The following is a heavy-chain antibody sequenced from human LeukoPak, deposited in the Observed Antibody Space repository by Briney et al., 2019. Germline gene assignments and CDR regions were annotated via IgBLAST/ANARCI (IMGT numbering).Heavy chain of an antibody. J-gene: IGHJ4*02. CDR1: RFTFSSYA. V-gene: IGHV3-21*01. Sequence: GGSLRLSCAASRFTFSSYAMNWVRQAPGKGLEWVSSISSSSSYIYYADSVKGRFTISRDNSKNTLYLQMNSLRAEDTAVYYCAKDGYYYDSSGPDYWGQGTLVTVSS. CDR2: ISSSSSYI. D-gene: IGHD3-22*01. CDR3: AKDGYYYDSSGPDY.